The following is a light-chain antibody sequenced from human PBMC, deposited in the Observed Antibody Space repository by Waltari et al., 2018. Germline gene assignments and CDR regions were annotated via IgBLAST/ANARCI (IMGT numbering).Light chain of an antibody. J-gene: IGKJ1*01. CDR1: QSVGRS. CDR3: QMYVRLPVT. V-gene: IGKV3-20*01. CDR2: DAF. Sequence: EIVLTQSPGTLSLSPGEGVTLSCRASQSVGRSLAWYQQRPGQAPRLLIYDAFTRATGVADRFSGSGSGTDFSLTISRLDPEDFAVYYCQMYVRLPVTFGQGTKVEIK.